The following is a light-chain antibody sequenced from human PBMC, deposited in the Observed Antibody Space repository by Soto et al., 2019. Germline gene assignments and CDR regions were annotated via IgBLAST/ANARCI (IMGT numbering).Light chain of an antibody. Sequence: DIQMTQSPSTLSASVGYRVTITCRASQSFTGLLAWYQQKPGRAPKLLISKTSNLESGVPSRFIGSGSGTEFTLTISSLQPEDFATYYCQQCHGYSSFGQGTKLEI. CDR1: QSFTGL. CDR3: QQCHGYSS. CDR2: KTS. J-gene: IGKJ2*01. V-gene: IGKV1-5*03.